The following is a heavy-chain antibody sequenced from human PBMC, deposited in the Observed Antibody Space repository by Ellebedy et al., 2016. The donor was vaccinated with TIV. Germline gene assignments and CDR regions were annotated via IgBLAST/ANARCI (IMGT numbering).Heavy chain of an antibody. J-gene: IGHJ6*02. D-gene: IGHD6-19*01. Sequence: GESLKISXAASGFTFSSYSMNWVRQAPGKGLEWVSSISSSSSYIYYADSVKGRFTISRDNAKNSLYLQMNSLRAEDTAVYYCAKDLDSSGWSYYYYGMDVWGQGTTVTVSS. CDR2: ISSSSSYI. CDR3: AKDLDSSGWSYYYYGMDV. V-gene: IGHV3-21*04. CDR1: GFTFSSYS.